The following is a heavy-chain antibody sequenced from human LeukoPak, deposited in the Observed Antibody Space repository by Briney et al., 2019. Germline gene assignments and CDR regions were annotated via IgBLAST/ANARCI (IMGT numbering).Heavy chain of an antibody. CDR1: GFTVSSVY. J-gene: IGHJ4*02. V-gene: IGHV3-53*01. D-gene: IGHD3-22*01. Sequence: GGSLRLSCAASGFTVSSVYMSWVRQAPGEGLEWGSRIYIVGTTYYADSVKGRFIISRDDSKSTLYLQMNSLRAEDTAVYYCARGQPYYYDSRGYSVPHDWGQGTLVTVSS. CDR3: ARGQPYYYDSRGYSVPHD. CDR2: IYIVGTT.